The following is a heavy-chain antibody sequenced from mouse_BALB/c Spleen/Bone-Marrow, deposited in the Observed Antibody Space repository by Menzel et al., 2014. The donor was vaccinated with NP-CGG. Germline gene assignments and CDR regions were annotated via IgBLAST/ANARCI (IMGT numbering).Heavy chain of an antibody. CDR2: ISSGGSYT. CDR3: TRDRGDY. J-gene: IGHJ4*01. CDR1: GFIFSYYA. V-gene: IGHV5-9-4*01. D-gene: IGHD3-1*01. Sequence: EVQLQESGGGLVKPGGSLKLSCAAFGFIFSYYAMSWVRQSPEKRLEWVAEISSGGSYTYYPDTVTGRFTISRDNAKNTLYLEMSSLRSEDTAMYYCTRDRGDYWGQGTSVTVSS.